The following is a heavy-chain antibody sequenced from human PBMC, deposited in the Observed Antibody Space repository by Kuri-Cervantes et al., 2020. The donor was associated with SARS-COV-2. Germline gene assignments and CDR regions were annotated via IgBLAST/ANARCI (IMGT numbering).Heavy chain of an antibody. Sequence: ASVKVSCKASGYTFTSYGISWVRQAPGQGLEWMGWISAYNGNTNYAQKLQGRVTMTTDTSTSTAYMELRSLRSDDTAVYYCAREVGTYYDFWSGDWAFDIWGQGTMVTVSS. D-gene: IGHD3-3*01. CDR2: ISAYNGNT. J-gene: IGHJ3*02. CDR1: GYTFTSYG. CDR3: AREVGTYYDFWSGDWAFDI. V-gene: IGHV1-18*01.